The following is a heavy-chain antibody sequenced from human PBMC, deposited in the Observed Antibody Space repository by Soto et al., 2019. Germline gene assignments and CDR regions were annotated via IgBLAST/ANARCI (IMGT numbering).Heavy chain of an antibody. J-gene: IGHJ4*02. CDR2: VWPSGRT. CDR3: GRGLMAAWELVGR. D-gene: IGHD1-26*01. CDR1: GGSITTNEF. V-gene: IGHV4-4*02. Sequence: PSETLSLTCAVSGGSITTNEFYNWVRQPPGKGLEWIGEVWPSGRTDYNPSLKSRVTMSIDKSKNQFSLTLSSVTAADTAIYYCGRGLMAAWELVGRWGPGTLVTVSS.